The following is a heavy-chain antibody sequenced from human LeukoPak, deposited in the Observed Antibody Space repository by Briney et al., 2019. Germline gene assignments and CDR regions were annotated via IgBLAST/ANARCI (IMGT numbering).Heavy chain of an antibody. V-gene: IGHV3-23*01. CDR2: ISASGGST. D-gene: IGHD3-10*01. J-gene: IGHJ6*02. Sequence: GGSLRLSCAASGFTFSSYAMSWVRQAPGKGLEWVSSISASGGSTCYADSVKGRFTISRDNAKNSLYLQMNSLRADDTAVYYCARSPDYYGSGSSHVDYYYGMDVWGRGTTVTVSS. CDR3: ARSPDYYGSGSSHVDYYYGMDV. CDR1: GFTFSSYA.